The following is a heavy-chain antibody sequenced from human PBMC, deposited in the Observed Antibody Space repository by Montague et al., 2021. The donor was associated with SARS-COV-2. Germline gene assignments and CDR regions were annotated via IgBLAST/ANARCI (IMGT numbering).Heavy chain of an antibody. CDR3: ARGLTDISMIVVVHLGASHYFDS. J-gene: IGHJ4*02. D-gene: IGHD3-22*01. CDR1: GGSFSDYH. Sequence: SETLSLTCAVYGGSFSDYHWSWIRQPPGQGLEWIGEINHSGNTNYNPSLKSRVTISRDTSKSQFSLKLSSVTAADTAVYYCARGLTDISMIVVVHLGASHYFDSWGQGTLVTVSS. V-gene: IGHV4-34*01. CDR2: INHSGNT.